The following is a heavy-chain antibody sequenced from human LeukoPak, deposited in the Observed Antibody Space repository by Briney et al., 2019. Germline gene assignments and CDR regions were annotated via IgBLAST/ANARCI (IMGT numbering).Heavy chain of an antibody. D-gene: IGHD3-9*01. CDR3: ARAPVLRYFDWFLSFDY. Sequence: ASVKVSCKAFGYTFTSNYMHWVRQAPGQGPEWMGVISPSGGSTTYAQKFQGRVTMTRDTSISTAYMELSRLRSDDTAVYYCARAPVLRYFDWFLSFDYWGQGTLVTVSS. CDR1: GYTFTSNY. J-gene: IGHJ4*02. CDR2: ISPSGGST. V-gene: IGHV1-2*02.